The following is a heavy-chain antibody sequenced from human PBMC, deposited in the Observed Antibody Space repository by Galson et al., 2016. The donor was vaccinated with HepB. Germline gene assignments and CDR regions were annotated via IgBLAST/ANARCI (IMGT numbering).Heavy chain of an antibody. CDR1: GFTFSDYY. CDR2: ISSSGTTI. D-gene: IGHD4-23*01. Sequence: LRLSCAASGFTFSDYYMSWIRQAPGKGLEWLSYISSSGTTIYYADSVKGRFTISRDNAKNSLYLQMNSLRAEDAAVYYCAREARVRVTDYWGQGTLVTVSS. CDR3: AREARVRVTDY. J-gene: IGHJ4*02. V-gene: IGHV3-11*01.